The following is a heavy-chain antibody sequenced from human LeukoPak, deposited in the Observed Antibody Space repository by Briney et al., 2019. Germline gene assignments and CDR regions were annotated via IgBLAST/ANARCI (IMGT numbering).Heavy chain of an antibody. V-gene: IGHV4-61*02. Sequence: SETLSLTCTVSGGSISSGSYYWSWIRQPAGKGLEWIGRIFGSGSTNYNPSLKSRVTISVDTSKNQLSLKLTSVTAADTAVYYCARGVGLTQGGAFDFWGQGTLVTVSS. J-gene: IGHJ4*02. D-gene: IGHD3-16*01. CDR1: GGSISSGSYY. CDR2: IFGSGST. CDR3: ARGVGLTQGGAFDF.